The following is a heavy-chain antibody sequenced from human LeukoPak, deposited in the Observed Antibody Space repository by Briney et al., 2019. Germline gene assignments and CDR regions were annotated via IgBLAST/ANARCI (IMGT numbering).Heavy chain of an antibody. CDR3: AKDGVYCGGDCYSGYFDY. CDR1: GFTFSSYG. CDR2: ISYDGSNK. Sequence: GGSLRLSCAASGFTFSSYGMHWVRQAPGKGLEWVAVISYDGSNKYYADSVKGRFTISRDNSKNTLYLQMNSLRAEDTAVYYCAKDGVYCGGDCYSGYFDYWGQGTLVTVSS. D-gene: IGHD2-21*02. J-gene: IGHJ4*02. V-gene: IGHV3-30*18.